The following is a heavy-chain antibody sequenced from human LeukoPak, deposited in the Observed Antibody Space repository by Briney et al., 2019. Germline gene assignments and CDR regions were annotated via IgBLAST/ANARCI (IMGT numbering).Heavy chain of an antibody. D-gene: IGHD3-10*01. Sequence: SETLSLTCTVSGGSISSSSYYWGWIRQPPGKGLEWIGSIYYSGNTYYNASLKSRVSISVDTSKNHFSLRLTSVTAADTAVYYCARDIGAYYGSGSNWFDPWGQGTLVTVSS. CDR2: IYYSGNT. CDR1: GGSISSSSYY. CDR3: ARDIGAYYGSGSNWFDP. V-gene: IGHV4-39*02. J-gene: IGHJ5*02.